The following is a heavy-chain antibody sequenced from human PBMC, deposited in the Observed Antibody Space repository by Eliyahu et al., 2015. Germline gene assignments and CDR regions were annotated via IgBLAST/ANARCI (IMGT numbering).Heavy chain of an antibody. Sequence: QLQLQQWXAGLLKPSETLSLTCGGXGGAFNSYFWXWIRQAPGQGLEWIGDINSNGRTKYSPSLRGRATMSVDTSKNQFSLNLTSVTAADTATYYCAAEGMLTRRXDXWAQGVEVIVSS. V-gene: IGHV4-34*02. CDR2: INSNGRT. J-gene: IGHJ5*02. D-gene: IGHD3-9*01. CDR3: AAEGMLTRRXDX. CDR1: GGAFNSYF.